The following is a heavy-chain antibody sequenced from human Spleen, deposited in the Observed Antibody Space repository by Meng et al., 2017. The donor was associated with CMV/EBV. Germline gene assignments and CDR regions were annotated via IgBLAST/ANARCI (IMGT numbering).Heavy chain of an antibody. CDR3: ARLNYYDSRLPEKHRLFDP. CDR2: IYYSGST. J-gene: IGHJ5*02. CDR1: GGSISSSSYY. D-gene: IGHD3-22*01. Sequence: GSLRLSCTVSGGSISSSSYYWGWIRQPPGKGLEWIGSIYYSGSTYYNPSLKSRVTISVDTSKNQFSLKLSSVTAADTAVYYCARLNYYDSRLPEKHRLFDPWGQGTLVTVSS. V-gene: IGHV4-39*07.